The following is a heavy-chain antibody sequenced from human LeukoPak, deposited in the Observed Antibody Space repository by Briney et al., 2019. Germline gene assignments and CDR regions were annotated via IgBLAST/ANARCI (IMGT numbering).Heavy chain of an antibody. V-gene: IGHV3-23*01. J-gene: IGHJ5*02. CDR1: GFIFNNYG. D-gene: IGHD3-22*01. CDR2: ISNDGGGT. CDR3: AKGSSGYSADL. Sequence: GGSLRLSCAASGFIFNNYGLIWVRQAPGKGLEWVSAISNDGGGTQYADFVEGRFTISRDNSKNTLFLQMSSLRAEDTALYYCAKGSSGYSADLWGQGTLVTVSS.